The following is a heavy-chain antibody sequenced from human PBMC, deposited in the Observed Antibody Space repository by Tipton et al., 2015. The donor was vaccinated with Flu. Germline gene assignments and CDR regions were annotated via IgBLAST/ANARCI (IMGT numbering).Heavy chain of an antibody. J-gene: IGHJ4*02. V-gene: IGHV3-53*01. D-gene: IGHD3-16*01. CDR2: IKSDGST. Sequence: SLRLSCAASGFTVSRDYMSWVRQAPGKGLEWVSLIKSDGSTYYADSVKGRFTISRDESKSTLYLQMNSLRAEDTAVYHCVREFGPTSRPKCFDYWGQGTLVTVSS. CDR1: GFTVSRDY. CDR3: VREFGPTSRPKCFDY.